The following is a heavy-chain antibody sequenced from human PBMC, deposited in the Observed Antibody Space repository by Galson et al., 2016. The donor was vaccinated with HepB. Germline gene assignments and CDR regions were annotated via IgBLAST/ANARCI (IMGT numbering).Heavy chain of an antibody. D-gene: IGHD6-13*01. CDR1: GDSISSDKC. CDR3: AAAGGREGITPV. V-gene: IGHV4-4*02. CDR2: ICPGGYT. J-gene: IGHJ4*02. Sequence: SETLSLTCSVFGDSISSDKCWSWVRQSPGKGLEWIGEICPGGYTNYNPSLKSQVTISVDKSKNQVSLRLRSVSAADTARYYGAAAGGREGITPVWGQGTLVTVSS.